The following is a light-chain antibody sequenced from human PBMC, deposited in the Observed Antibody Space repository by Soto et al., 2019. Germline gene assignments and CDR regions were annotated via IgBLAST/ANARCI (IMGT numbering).Light chain of an antibody. Sequence: EIVLTQSPGTLSLSPGERATLSCRASQYVSSSYLAWYQQKPGQAPRLLIYGASNRATGIPDRFSDSGSGTGFTLTISRLEPEDSAVYYSQHYDNSPPGFSFGPGTKVDFK. CDR3: QHYDNSPPGFS. CDR2: GAS. CDR1: QYVSSSY. J-gene: IGKJ3*01. V-gene: IGKV3-20*01.